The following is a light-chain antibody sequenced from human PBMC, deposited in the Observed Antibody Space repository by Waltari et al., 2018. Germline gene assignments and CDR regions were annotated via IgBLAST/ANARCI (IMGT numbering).Light chain of an antibody. J-gene: IGKJ3*01. CDR1: QSLLHSNGYNY. CDR2: LGS. CDR3: MQTLQAPLT. V-gene: IGKV2-28*01. Sequence: DIVMTQSPLSLPVTPGEPASISCRSSQSLLHSNGYNYLDWYLQKPGQSPHLLIYLGSNRASGVPGRFSGTGSGTDFTLKISRVEAEDVWVYYCMQTLQAPLTFGPGTKVDIK.